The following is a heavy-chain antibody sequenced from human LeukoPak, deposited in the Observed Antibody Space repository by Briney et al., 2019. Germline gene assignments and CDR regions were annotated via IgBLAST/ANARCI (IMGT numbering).Heavy chain of an antibody. Sequence: GRSLRLSCAASGFTFDDYAMHWVRQAPGKGLEWVSGISWNSGSIGYADSVKGRFTISRDNSKNTLYLQMNSLRAEDTAVYYCAKDGMRYSGSYLDYWGQGTLVTVSS. V-gene: IGHV3-9*01. CDR2: ISWNSGSI. D-gene: IGHD1-26*01. J-gene: IGHJ4*02. CDR3: AKDGMRYSGSYLDY. CDR1: GFTFDDYA.